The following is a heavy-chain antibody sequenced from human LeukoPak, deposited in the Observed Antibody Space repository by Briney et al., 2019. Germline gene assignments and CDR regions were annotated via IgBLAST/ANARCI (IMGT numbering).Heavy chain of an antibody. CDR3: ARDRAAGGLGYNWFDP. CDR2: IHDSGST. D-gene: IGHD6-19*01. CDR1: GGSLSSYY. Sequence: PSETLSLTCSVSGGSLSSYYWSWIRQSPGKQLEWIGDIHDSGSTNYNPSLNSRVTIFMDTSKNQFSLRLSSVTAADTAVYYCARDRAAGGLGYNWFDPWSQGALVTVSS. V-gene: IGHV4-59*01. J-gene: IGHJ5*02.